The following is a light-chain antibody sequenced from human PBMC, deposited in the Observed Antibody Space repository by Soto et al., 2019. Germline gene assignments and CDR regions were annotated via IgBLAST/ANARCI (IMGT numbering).Light chain of an antibody. CDR1: RDISTW. CDR3: QQADTFPWT. Sequence: IQMTQSPSSVSASVGVRVTITCQASRDISTWVAWYQQKPGKAPKLLIYSASALKRGVPSRFSGCGSGTDFALTVSSLQPEDFATYYCQQADTFPWTFGQGTKVDIK. V-gene: IGKV1D-12*01. CDR2: SAS. J-gene: IGKJ1*01.